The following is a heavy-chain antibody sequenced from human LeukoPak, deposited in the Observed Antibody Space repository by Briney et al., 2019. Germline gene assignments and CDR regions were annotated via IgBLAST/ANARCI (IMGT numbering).Heavy chain of an antibody. V-gene: IGHV1-8*01. CDR3: ARGLPTEGSSVDY. CDR2: MNPNSGNT. Sequence: ASVKVSCKASGYTFTSYDINWVRQAPGQGLEWMGWMNPNSGNTGYAQKFQGRVTMTRNTSISTAYMELSSLRSEDTAVYYCARGLPTEGSSVDYWGQGTLVTVSS. CDR1: GYTFTSYD. D-gene: IGHD6-6*01. J-gene: IGHJ4*02.